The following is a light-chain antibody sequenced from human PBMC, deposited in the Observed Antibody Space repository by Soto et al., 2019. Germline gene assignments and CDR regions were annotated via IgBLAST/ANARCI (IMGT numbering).Light chain of an antibody. J-gene: IGKJ1*01. CDR2: KAS. CDR3: QQYNSYCWT. V-gene: IGKV1-5*03. Sequence: DIQMTQSPSTLSASVGDRVTITCRASQSISSWVAWYQQKPGKAPKLLIYKASSLESGVPSRFSGSGSGTELTLTISSLQPDDFATYYCQQYNSYCWTFGQWTKVEIK. CDR1: QSISSW.